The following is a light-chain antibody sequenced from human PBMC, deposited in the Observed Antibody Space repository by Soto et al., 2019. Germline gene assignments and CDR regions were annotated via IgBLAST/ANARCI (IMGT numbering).Light chain of an antibody. CDR2: DVI. CDR1: SSDVGGYNS. V-gene: IGLV2-14*01. CDR3: SSYTSSSTRV. J-gene: IGLJ1*01. Sequence: QSVLIQPASVSGSPGQSITISCTGTSSDVGGYNSVSWYQQHPGKAPKLMIYDVIHRPSGVSNRFSGSKSGNTASLTISGLQAEDEADYYCSSYTSSSTRVFGTGTKLTVL.